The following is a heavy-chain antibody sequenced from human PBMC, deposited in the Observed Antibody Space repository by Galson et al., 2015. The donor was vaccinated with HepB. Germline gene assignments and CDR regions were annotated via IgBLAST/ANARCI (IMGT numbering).Heavy chain of an antibody. D-gene: IGHD6-19*01. J-gene: IGHJ4*02. Sequence: SLRLSCAASGFTFSSYAMHWVRQAPGKGLEWVAVISYDGSNKYYADSVKGRFTISRDNSKNTLYLQMNSLRAEDTAVYYCARDGITTYSSGWYPEPKAEANYFDYWGQGTLVTVSS. CDR1: GFTFSSYA. CDR3: ARDGITTYSSGWYPEPKAEANYFDY. CDR2: ISYDGSNK. V-gene: IGHV3-30-3*01.